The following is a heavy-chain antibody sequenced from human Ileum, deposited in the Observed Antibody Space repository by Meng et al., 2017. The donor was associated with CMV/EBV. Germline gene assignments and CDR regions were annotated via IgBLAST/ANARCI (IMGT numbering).Heavy chain of an antibody. D-gene: IGHD1-1*01. J-gene: IGHJ4*02. CDR1: GDSIRDHY. Sequence: SETLSLTCTVSGDSIRDHYWSWFRQPPGKGLEWMRYIYYSGSATYSPSLKSRITISVDTSKNQFSLNLRSVTPADTAMYFCARGLGHASNNSHDSWGQGTLVTVSS. CDR3: ARGLGHASNNSHDS. CDR2: IYYSGSA. V-gene: IGHV4-59*11.